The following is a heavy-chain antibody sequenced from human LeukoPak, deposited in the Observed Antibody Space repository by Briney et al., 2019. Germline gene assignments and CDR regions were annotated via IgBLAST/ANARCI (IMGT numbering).Heavy chain of an antibody. CDR2: ISGSGADT. V-gene: IGHV3-23*01. CDR1: GFTFRAYV. D-gene: IGHD7-27*01. Sequence: PGGALRLSFAAPGFTFRAYVIYLVRPGPGTGVGWVSAISGSGADTYYADSVKGRFTISRDNSKYMVYLQMNSLRAEDTAVYYCAKLGIRDGIDFWGQGTVVSVSS. J-gene: IGHJ3*01. CDR3: AKLGIRDGIDF.